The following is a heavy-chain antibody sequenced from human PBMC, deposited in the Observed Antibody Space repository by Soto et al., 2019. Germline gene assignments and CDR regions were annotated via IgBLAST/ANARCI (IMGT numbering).Heavy chain of an antibody. Sequence: GASLKVSCKASGYSFTSYGISWVRQAPGQGLEWMGWISAYNGNTKYAQKLQGRVTMTTDTSTSTAYMELSSLISEDTAVYYCAADRVSTDPYKWVAPWGQGTLVTVSS. D-gene: IGHD1-1*01. V-gene: IGHV1-18*01. CDR2: ISAYNGNT. CDR1: GYSFTSYG. J-gene: IGHJ5*02. CDR3: AADRVSTDPYKWVAP.